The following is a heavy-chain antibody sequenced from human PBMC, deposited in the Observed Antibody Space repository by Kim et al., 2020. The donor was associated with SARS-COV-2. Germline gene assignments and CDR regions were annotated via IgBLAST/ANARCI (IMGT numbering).Heavy chain of an antibody. CDR3: AKAYCGGDCYSDYYFDY. Sequence: VKGRITTARDNAKKSLYLQMNSLRAEDTAVYYCAKAYCGGDCYSDYYFDYWGQGTLVTVSS. V-gene: IGHV3-11*04. J-gene: IGHJ4*02. D-gene: IGHD2-21*02.